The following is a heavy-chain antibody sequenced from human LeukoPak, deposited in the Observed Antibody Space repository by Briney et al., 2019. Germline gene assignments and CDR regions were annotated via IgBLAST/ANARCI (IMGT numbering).Heavy chain of an antibody. V-gene: IGHV3-23*01. D-gene: IGHD3-9*01. J-gene: IGHJ6*02. CDR2: ISGSGGST. CDR3: ARAYFDWLLLGYGMDV. Sequence: GASLRLSCSASGFTFSSYAMSWVRQAPGKGLEWVSAISGSGGSTYYADSLKGRFTISRDNSKNTLYLQMNSLRAEDTAVYYCARAYFDWLLLGYGMDVWGQGTTVTVSS. CDR1: GFTFSSYA.